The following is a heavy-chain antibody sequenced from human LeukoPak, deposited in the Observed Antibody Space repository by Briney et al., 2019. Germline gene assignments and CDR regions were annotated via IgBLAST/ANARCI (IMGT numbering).Heavy chain of an antibody. CDR2: ISWNSGSI. CDR3: AKSLGEDDILTGDAFDI. V-gene: IGHV3-9*01. D-gene: IGHD3-9*01. CDR1: GGSISSYY. J-gene: IGHJ3*02. Sequence: LSLTCTVSGGSISSYYWSWIRQPPGKGLEWVSGISWNSGSIGYADSVKGRFTISRDNAKNSLYLQVNSLRAEDTALYYCAKSLGEDDILTGDAFDIWGQGTMVTVSS.